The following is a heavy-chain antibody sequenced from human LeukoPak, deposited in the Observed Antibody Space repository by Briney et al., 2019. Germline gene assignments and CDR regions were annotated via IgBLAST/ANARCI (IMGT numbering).Heavy chain of an antibody. CDR1: GDSVSRSESY. V-gene: IGHV4-39*01. D-gene: IGHD3-22*01. CDR2: IYYSGRI. CDR3: ARRRYYDGSGYLE. J-gene: IGHJ1*01. Sequence: SETLSLTCSVSGDSVSRSESYWDWIRQPPGKGLEWIGTIYYSGRIYYSPSLKSRVTMSVDPSNNQFSLNLRSVTAADTALYYCARRRYYDGSGYLEWGQGTLLSVSS.